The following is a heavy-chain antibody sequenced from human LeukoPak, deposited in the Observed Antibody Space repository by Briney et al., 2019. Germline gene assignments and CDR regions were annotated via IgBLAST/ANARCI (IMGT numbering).Heavy chain of an antibody. Sequence: PWASVKVSCKASGDIFSTYYIQWVRQAPGQGLEWMGMINPQGGTTSYAQKFQDGVTMTRDTSTSTVYMQLSSLRSDDTAVYYCARGGIVVVPAASNWFDPWGQGTLVTVSS. CDR1: GDIFSTYY. V-gene: IGHV1-46*01. J-gene: IGHJ5*02. CDR3: ARGGIVVVPAASNWFDP. CDR2: INPQGGTT. D-gene: IGHD2-2*01.